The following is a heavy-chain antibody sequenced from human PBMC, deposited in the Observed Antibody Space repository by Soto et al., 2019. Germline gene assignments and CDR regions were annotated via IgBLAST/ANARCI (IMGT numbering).Heavy chain of an antibody. CDR2: IYYSGST. J-gene: IGHJ4*02. V-gene: IGHV4-59*01. Sequence: SETLSLTCTVSGGSISSYYWSWIRQPPGKGLEWIGYIYYSGSTNYNPSLKSRVTISVDTSKNQFSLKLSSVTAADTAVYYCARVHVMVVAGSTFDYWGQGTLVTVSS. D-gene: IGHD6-19*01. CDR3: ARVHVMVVAGSTFDY. CDR1: GGSISSYY.